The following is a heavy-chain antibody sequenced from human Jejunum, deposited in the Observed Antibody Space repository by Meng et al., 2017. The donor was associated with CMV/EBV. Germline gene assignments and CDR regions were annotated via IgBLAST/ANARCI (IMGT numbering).Heavy chain of an antibody. CDR1: GYTFSDYY. CDR2: IIPIFRTP. D-gene: IGHD2-2*01. V-gene: IGHV1-69*01. Sequence: QVQLVQSGAEVKKPGASVKISCKASGYTFSDYYLHWVRQAPGQGLEWMGGIIPIFRTPQYAQKFQGRLTITADGPTGTTFMELSSLTSDDTAIYYCARGFSNGYQPFDYWGQGTLVTVSS. J-gene: IGHJ4*02. CDR3: ARGFSNGYQPFDY.